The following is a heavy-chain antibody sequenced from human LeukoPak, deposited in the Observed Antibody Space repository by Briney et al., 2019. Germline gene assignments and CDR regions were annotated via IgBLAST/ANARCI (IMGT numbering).Heavy chain of an antibody. CDR1: GGSFSGYY. Sequence: PSETLSLTCAVYGGSFSGYYWSWIRQPPGKGLEWIGEINHSGSTNYNPSLKSRVTISVDTSKNQFSLKLSSVTAADTAVYYCARARRGITMVRGADYWGQGTLVTASS. D-gene: IGHD3-10*01. CDR2: INHSGST. V-gene: IGHV4-34*01. CDR3: ARARRGITMVRGADY. J-gene: IGHJ4*02.